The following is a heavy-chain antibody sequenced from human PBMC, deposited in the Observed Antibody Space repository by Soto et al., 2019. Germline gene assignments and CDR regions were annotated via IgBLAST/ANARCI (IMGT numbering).Heavy chain of an antibody. CDR3: ARDSGYYYYYYYGMDV. J-gene: IGHJ6*02. Sequence: QLQLQESGPGLVKPSETLSLTCTVSGGSISSSSYYWGWIRQPPGKGLEWIGSIYYSGSTYYNPSLKSRVTISVDSSKNQFSLKLSSVTAADTAVYYCARDSGYYYYYYYGMDVWGQGTTVTVSS. CDR1: GGSISSSSYY. V-gene: IGHV4-39*02. CDR2: IYYSGST. D-gene: IGHD3-22*01.